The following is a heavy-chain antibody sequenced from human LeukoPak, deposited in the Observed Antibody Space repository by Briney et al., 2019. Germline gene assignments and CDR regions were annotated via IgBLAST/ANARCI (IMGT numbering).Heavy chain of an antibody. D-gene: IGHD3-10*01. CDR1: GESFSGYY. J-gene: IGHJ4*02. CDR2: INHSGST. Sequence: SETLSLTCAVYGESFSGYYWSWIRQPPGKGLEWIGEINHSGSTNYNPSLKSRVTISVDTSKNQFSLKLSSVTAADTAVYYCARVKRGVGYWGQGTLVTVSS. CDR3: ARVKRGVGY. V-gene: IGHV4-34*01.